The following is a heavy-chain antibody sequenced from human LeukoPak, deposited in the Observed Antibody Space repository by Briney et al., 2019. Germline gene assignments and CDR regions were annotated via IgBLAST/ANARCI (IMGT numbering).Heavy chain of an antibody. D-gene: IGHD3-10*01. CDR3: SRGFPFDP. CDR1: GFPFGPSW. CDR2: INSDGSRT. Sequence: GGPLGPSVEPSGFPFGPSWRTWVPQPPGKGLVWVSRINSDGSRTTYADSVKGRITISRDNAKNTLYLQMNSLRAEDTAVYYCSRGFPFDPWGQGTLVTVSS. V-gene: IGHV3-74*01. J-gene: IGHJ5*02.